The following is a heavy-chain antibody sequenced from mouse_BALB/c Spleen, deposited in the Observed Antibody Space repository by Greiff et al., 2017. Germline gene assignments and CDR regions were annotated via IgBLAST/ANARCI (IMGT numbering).Heavy chain of an antibody. CDR2: ISDGGSYT. CDR3: ARYDYDYFDY. CDR1: GFTFSDYY. Sequence: VQLKESGGGLVKPGGSLKLSCAASGFTFSDYYMYWVRQTPEKRLEWVATISDGGSYTYYPDSVKGRFTISRDNAKNNLYLQMSSLKSEDTAMYYCARYDYDYFDYWGQGTTLTVSS. D-gene: IGHD2-4*01. J-gene: IGHJ2*01. V-gene: IGHV5-4*02.